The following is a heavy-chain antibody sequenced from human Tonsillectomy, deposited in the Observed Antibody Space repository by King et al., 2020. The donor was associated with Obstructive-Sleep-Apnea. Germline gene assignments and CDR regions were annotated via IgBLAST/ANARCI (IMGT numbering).Heavy chain of an antibody. Sequence: QVQLQESGPGLVKPSQTLSLTCTVSGGSISSGDYYWSWIRQHPGKGLEWIGYIYYSGSTNYNPSLKSRLTISVDTSKNQFSLKLSSVTAADTAVYYCARAPMVREIIRWFDTWGQGTLVTVSS. V-gene: IGHV4-31*03. CDR2: IYYSGST. D-gene: IGHD3-10*01. J-gene: IGHJ5*02. CDR3: ARAPMVREIIRWFDT. CDR1: GGSISSGDYY.